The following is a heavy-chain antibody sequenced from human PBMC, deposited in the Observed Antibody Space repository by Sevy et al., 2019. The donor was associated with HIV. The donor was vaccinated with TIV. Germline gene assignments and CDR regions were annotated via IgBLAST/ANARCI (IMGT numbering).Heavy chain of an antibody. V-gene: IGHV3-11*01. CDR3: ASEPAADAFDI. J-gene: IGHJ3*02. CDR1: GFTFSDYY. CDR2: ITGSGSTR. Sequence: GGSLRLSCAASGFTFSDYYMSWIRQAPGKGLEWVSYITGSGSTRYYADSVKGRFTISRDNDKNSLYLQMNSLRAEDTAVYYCASEPAADAFDIWGQGTMVTVSS. D-gene: IGHD6-25*01.